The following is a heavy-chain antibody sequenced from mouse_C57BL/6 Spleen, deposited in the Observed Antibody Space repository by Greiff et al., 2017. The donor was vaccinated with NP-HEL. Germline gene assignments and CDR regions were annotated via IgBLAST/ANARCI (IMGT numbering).Heavy chain of an antibody. J-gene: IGHJ2*01. CDR1: GYTFTDYN. D-gene: IGHD2-4*01. V-gene: IGHV1-22*01. CDR3: ASGNKEYDNDGPYYFDY. Sequence: EVQLQQSGPELVKPGASVTMSCKASGYTFTDYNMHWVKQSHGKSLEWIGYINPNNGGTSYNQKFKGKATLTVNKSSSTAYMELRSLTSEDSAVYYGASGNKEYDNDGPYYFDYWGQGTTLTVSS. CDR2: INPNNGGT.